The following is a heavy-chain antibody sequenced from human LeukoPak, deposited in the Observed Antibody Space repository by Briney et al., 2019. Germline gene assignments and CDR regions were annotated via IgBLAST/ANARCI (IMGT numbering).Heavy chain of an antibody. Sequence: GASVKVSCKASGGTFSSYAISWVRQAPGQGLEWMGRIIPILGIANYAQKFQGRVTITADKSTSTAYMELSSLRSEDTAVYYCARDLNVEWFDPWGQGTLVTVSS. CDR3: ARDLNVEWFDP. V-gene: IGHV1-69*04. CDR2: IIPILGIA. J-gene: IGHJ5*02. CDR1: GGTFSSYA.